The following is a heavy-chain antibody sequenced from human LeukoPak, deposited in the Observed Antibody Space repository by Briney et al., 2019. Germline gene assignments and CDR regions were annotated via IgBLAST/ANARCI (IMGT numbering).Heavy chain of an antibody. J-gene: IGHJ4*02. CDR1: GFTFSSYG. D-gene: IGHD4/OR15-4a*01. Sequence: GGTLRLSCAASGFTFSSYGMSWVRQAPGKGLEWVSGISGSGGTTHYADSVKGRFTISRDNSKNTLYLQVNSLRAEDTAVYYCARRAGAYSHPYDYWGQGTLVTVSS. CDR3: ARRAGAYSHPYDY. V-gene: IGHV3-23*01. CDR2: ISGSGGTT.